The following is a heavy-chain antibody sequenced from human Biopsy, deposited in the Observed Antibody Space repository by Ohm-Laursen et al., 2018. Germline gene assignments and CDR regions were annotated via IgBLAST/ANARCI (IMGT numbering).Heavy chain of an antibody. CDR3: AREFTYNYGAKGAFDI. J-gene: IGHJ3*02. V-gene: IGHV4-4*07. CDR2: IYASETT. Sequence: TLSLTCTVSGGSLSGYSWNWIRQPAGKGLEWIGRIYASETTHFNPSLRSRLIMSVDTSRNQFSLRLSSVTAADTAIYYCAREFTYNYGAKGAFDIWGQGTKVTVSS. D-gene: IGHD4/OR15-4a*01. CDR1: GGSLSGYS.